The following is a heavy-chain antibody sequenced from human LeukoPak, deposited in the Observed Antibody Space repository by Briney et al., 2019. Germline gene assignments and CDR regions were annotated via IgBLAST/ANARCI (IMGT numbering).Heavy chain of an antibody. CDR3: ARGGQGDGYSADEAFDF. Sequence: SQTLSLTCAISGDSVSINSAAWNWIRQSPSRGLEWLGRTYQRSKWYNDYAVSVKSRITINPDTSKNQFSLQLNSVTPEDTAVYYCARGGQGDGYSADEAFDFWGQGTMVTVSS. J-gene: IGHJ3*01. CDR1: GDSVSINSAA. D-gene: IGHD5-24*01. V-gene: IGHV6-1*01. CDR2: TYQRSKWYN.